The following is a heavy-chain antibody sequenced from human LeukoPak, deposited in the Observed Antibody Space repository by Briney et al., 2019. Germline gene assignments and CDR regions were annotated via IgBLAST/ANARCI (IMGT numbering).Heavy chain of an antibody. Sequence: GESLQISCKGSGYSFTSYWIGWVRQMPGKGLEWMGIIYAGDSDTRYSPSFQGQVTISVDKSISTAYLQWTSLKASDTAMYYCARKNAYSTSMDYWGQGTLVTVSS. V-gene: IGHV5-51*01. CDR1: GYSFTSYW. J-gene: IGHJ4*02. CDR3: ARKNAYSTSMDY. CDR2: IYAGDSDT. D-gene: IGHD6-6*01.